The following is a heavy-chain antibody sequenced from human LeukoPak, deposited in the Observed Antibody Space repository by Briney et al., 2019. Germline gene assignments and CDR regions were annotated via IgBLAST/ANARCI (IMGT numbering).Heavy chain of an antibody. CDR2: ISSSGSTI. J-gene: IGHJ4*02. V-gene: IGHV3-11*04. CDR3: ARDREIVVVPAAIRGLRY. CDR1: GFTFSDYY. Sequence: GGSLRLSCAASGFTFSDYYMSWIRQAPGKGLEWVSYISSSGSTIYYADSVKGRFTISRDNAKNSLYLQMNSLRAEDTAVYYCARDREIVVVPAAIRGLRYWGQGTLVTVSS. D-gene: IGHD2-2*02.